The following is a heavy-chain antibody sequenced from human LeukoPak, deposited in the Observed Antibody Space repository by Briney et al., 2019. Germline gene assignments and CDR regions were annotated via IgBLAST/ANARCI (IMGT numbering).Heavy chain of an antibody. Sequence: SVKVSCKASGGTFSSYATSWVRQAPGQGLEWMGRIIPILGIANYAQKFQGRVTITADKSTSTAYMELSSLRSEDTAVYYCAREGYCSSTSCRYFDYWGQGTLVTVSS. CDR2: IIPILGIA. CDR3: AREGYCSSTSCRYFDY. J-gene: IGHJ4*02. D-gene: IGHD2-2*01. CDR1: GGTFSSYA. V-gene: IGHV1-69*04.